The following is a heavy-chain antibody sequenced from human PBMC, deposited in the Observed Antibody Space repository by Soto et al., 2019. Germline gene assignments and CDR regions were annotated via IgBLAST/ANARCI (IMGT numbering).Heavy chain of an antibody. CDR2: ISHDGSNK. V-gene: IGHV3-30-3*01. Sequence: GGSLRLSCAASGFTFSSYAMHWVRQAPGKGLEWVAVISHDGSNKYYADSVKGRFTISRDNSKNTLYLQMNSLRAEDTAVYYCARDVSYYDFWSGYFTYYYYGMDVWGQGTTVTVSS. D-gene: IGHD3-3*01. CDR3: ARDVSYYDFWSGYFTYYYYGMDV. J-gene: IGHJ6*02. CDR1: GFTFSSYA.